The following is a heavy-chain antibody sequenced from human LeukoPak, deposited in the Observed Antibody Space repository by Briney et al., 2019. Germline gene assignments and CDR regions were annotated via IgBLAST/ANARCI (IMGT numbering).Heavy chain of an antibody. Sequence: GGSLRLSCAASGFTFSSYWMHWVRQAPGKGLEWVSAISGSGGSTYYADSVKGRFTISRDNSKNTLYLQMNSLRAEDTAVYYCAKAPCGSGGSCYVFDYWGQGTLVTVSS. V-gene: IGHV3-23*01. J-gene: IGHJ4*02. D-gene: IGHD2-15*01. CDR2: ISGSGGST. CDR1: GFTFSSYW. CDR3: AKAPCGSGGSCYVFDY.